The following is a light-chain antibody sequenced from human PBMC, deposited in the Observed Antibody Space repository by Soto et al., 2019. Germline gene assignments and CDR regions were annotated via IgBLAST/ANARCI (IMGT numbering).Light chain of an antibody. Sequence: DIVLTHSPGTLSLSPCERATLSCSASQSVSNSYLAWYQQKPGQAPRLLIYAASTRATGIPERFSGSGSGTDFTLTISRLEPEDFAVYYCHQYGSAPRTFGQGTKVDIK. V-gene: IGKV3-20*01. J-gene: IGKJ1*01. CDR3: HQYGSAPRT. CDR1: QSVSNSY. CDR2: AAS.